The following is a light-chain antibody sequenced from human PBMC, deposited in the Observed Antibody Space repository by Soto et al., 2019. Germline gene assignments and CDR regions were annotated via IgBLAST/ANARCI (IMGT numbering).Light chain of an antibody. CDR3: QQRINWPLT. CDR1: QSVSNF. CDR2: DTS. Sequence: IVLTQSPATLSLFPGKRTTLSFGASQSVSNFLAWYQQKPGQAPRLLIYDTSNRAGGIPARFSGSGSGTDFTLTISSLEPEDFAIYYCQQRINWPLTFGGGTKVDIK. V-gene: IGKV3-11*01. J-gene: IGKJ4*01.